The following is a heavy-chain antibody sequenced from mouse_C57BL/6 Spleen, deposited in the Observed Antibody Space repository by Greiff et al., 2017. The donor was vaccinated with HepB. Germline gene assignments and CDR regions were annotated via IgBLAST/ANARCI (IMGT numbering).Heavy chain of an antibody. CDR3: ARQPLYDGSRGYAMDY. Sequence: QVQLQQPGAELVKPGASVKLSCKASGYTFTSYWMHWVKQRPGQGLEWIGMIHPNSGSTNYNEKFKSKATLTVDKSSSTAYMQLSSLTSEDSAVYYCARQPLYDGSRGYAMDYWGQGTSVTVSS. V-gene: IGHV1-64*01. CDR1: GYTFTSYW. CDR2: IHPNSGST. D-gene: IGHD1-1*01. J-gene: IGHJ4*01.